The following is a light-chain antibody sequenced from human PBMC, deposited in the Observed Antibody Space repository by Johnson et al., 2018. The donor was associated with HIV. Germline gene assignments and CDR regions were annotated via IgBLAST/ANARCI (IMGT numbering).Light chain of an antibody. CDR2: DNN. CDR1: SSNIGNNY. V-gene: IGLV1-51*01. CDR3: GTWDTSLSAYV. J-gene: IGLJ1*01. Sequence: SVLTQPPSVSAAPGQKVTISCSGSSSNIGNNYVSWYQQLPGTAPKLLIYDNNKRPSGIPDRFSGSKSGTSATLGITGLQTGAEADYYCGTWDTSLSAYVFGSGTTFTGL.